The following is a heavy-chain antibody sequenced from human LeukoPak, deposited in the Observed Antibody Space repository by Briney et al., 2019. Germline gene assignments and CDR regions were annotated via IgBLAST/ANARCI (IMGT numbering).Heavy chain of an antibody. CDR2: IYHSGST. V-gene: IGHV4-38-2*02. CDR1: GYSISSGYY. CDR3: ARDGYYYDSSGYYYYSEVLSSFDY. J-gene: IGHJ4*02. Sequence: SETLSLTCTVSGYSISSGYYWGWIRQPPGKRLEWIGSIYHSGSTYYNPSLKSRVTISVDTSKNQFSLKLSSVTAADTAVYYCARDGYYYDSSGYYYYSEVLSSFDYWGQGTLVTVSS. D-gene: IGHD3-22*01.